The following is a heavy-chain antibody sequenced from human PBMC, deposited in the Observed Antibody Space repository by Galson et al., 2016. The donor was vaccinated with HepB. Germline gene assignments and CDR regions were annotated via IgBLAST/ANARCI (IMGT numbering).Heavy chain of an antibody. Sequence: QSGAEVKKPGESLKISCKGSGYSFTSYWIGWVRQMPGKGLEWMGIIYPGDSDTRYSPSLQGQVTIPVDKSTSTAYLQWSSLKASDTAMYYCARLGLGWEFLSYYYSMDVWGQGTTVIVSS. CDR2: IYPGDSDT. V-gene: IGHV5-51*01. J-gene: IGHJ6*02. CDR3: ARLGLGWEFLSYYYSMDV. CDR1: GYSFTSYW. D-gene: IGHD3-10*01.